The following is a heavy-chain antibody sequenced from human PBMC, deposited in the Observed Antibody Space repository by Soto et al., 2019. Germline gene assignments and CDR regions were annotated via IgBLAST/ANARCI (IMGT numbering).Heavy chain of an antibody. V-gene: IGHV1-69*06. CDR2: VISASGSV. Sequence: QVQVVQSGAEVKKPGSSVKISCKASGRIFSSFPTSWVRQVAGQGLEWMGGVISASGSVTYAPKFQGRVTMTAVNSAGIGYMELTSLTSEDTAIYYCARVGSRDAYNYVLDQWGPGTMVTVS. J-gene: IGHJ1*01. CDR3: ARVGSRDAYNYVLDQ. D-gene: IGHD5-18*01. CDR1: GRIFSSFP.